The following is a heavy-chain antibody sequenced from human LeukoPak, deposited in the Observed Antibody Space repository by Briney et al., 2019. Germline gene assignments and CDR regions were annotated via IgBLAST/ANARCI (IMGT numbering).Heavy chain of an antibody. CDR2: IQQGGSEK. CDR1: GFTFTSYW. J-gene: IGHJ4*02. V-gene: IGHV3-7*01. CDR3: AGTAGWEQAY. D-gene: IGHD1-26*01. Sequence: GGSLRLSCAASGFTFTSYWMTWLRQAPGKGLEWVANIQQGGSEKNYVDSAKGRFTISRDNTKNSLYLPMNSLKAEDTAVYYCAGTAGWEQAYWGQGTQVTVSS.